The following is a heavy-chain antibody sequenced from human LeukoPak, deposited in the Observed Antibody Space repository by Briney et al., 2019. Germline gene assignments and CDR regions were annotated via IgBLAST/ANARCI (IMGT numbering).Heavy chain of an antibody. CDR2: ISSSSSYI. J-gene: IGHJ3*02. V-gene: IGHV3-21*01. D-gene: IGHD2-21*02. CDR3: AKDDLAYCGGDCYLHAFDI. Sequence: GGSLRLSCAASGFTFSSYSMNWVRQAPGKGLEWVSSISSSSSYIYYADSVKGRFTISRDNAKNSLYLQMNSLRAEDTAVYYCAKDDLAYCGGDCYLHAFDIWGQGTMVTVSS. CDR1: GFTFSSYS.